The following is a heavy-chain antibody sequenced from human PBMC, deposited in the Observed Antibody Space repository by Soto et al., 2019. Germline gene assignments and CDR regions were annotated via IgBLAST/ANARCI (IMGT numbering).Heavy chain of an antibody. Sequence: EVQLVESGGDFVKPGGSLRVSCAVSGFSFSNAWMSWVRQAPGKGLEWVGRIKSRADGGTTDYTAPVKGRFTISRDDSKNTVFLQMNSLKPEDTAVYYCTAHLGAFFPLDYWGQGTLVTVSS. CDR3: TAHLGAFFPLDY. V-gene: IGHV3-15*01. CDR1: GFSFSNAW. D-gene: IGHD3-16*01. CDR2: IKSRADGGTT. J-gene: IGHJ4*02.